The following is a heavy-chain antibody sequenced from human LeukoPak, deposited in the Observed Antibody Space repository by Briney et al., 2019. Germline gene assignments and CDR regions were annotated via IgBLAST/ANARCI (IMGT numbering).Heavy chain of an antibody. Sequence: AASVKVSCKASGYTFTGYYMHWVRQAPGQGPEWMGWINPNSGGTNYAQKFQGRVTMTRDTSISTAYMELSRLRSDDTAVYYCARASSWYEGNYFDYWGQGTLVTVSS. D-gene: IGHD6-13*01. V-gene: IGHV1-2*02. CDR1: GYTFTGYY. CDR3: ARASSWYEGNYFDY. CDR2: INPNSGGT. J-gene: IGHJ4*02.